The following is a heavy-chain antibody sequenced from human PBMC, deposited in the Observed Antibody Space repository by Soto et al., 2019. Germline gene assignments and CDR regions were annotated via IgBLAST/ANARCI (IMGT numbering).Heavy chain of an antibody. V-gene: IGHV3-11*03. J-gene: IGHJ4*02. CDR2: ISSSSIYT. Sequence: GGSLXLSCAASGFXFSDYYMGWIRQAPGKGLEWVSYISSSSIYTYYADSVKCRFTISRDNAKNSLFLQMNSLRAEDTAVYYCARNPPDYWGQGTLVTVSS. CDR1: GFXFSDYY. CDR3: ARNPPDY.